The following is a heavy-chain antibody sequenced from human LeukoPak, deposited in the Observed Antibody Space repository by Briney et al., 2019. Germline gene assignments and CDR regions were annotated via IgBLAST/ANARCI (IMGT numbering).Heavy chain of an antibody. V-gene: IGHV3-11*01. J-gene: IGHJ4*02. CDR2: ISSSGSTI. Sequence: PGGSLRLSCAASGFTFSDYYMSWIRQAPGKGLEWVSYISSSGSTIYYADSVEGRFTISRDNAKNSLYLQMNSLRAEDTAVYYCARVKRGSRSYFDYWGQGTLVTVSS. D-gene: IGHD3-10*01. CDR3: ARVKRGSRSYFDY. CDR1: GFTFSDYY.